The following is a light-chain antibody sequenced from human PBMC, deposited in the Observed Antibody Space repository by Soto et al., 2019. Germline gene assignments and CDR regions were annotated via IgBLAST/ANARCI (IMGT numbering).Light chain of an antibody. CDR3: QRRSNWPLT. CDR2: DAS. Sequence: EIVLTQSPATLSLSPGERATLSCRASQSVSSYLAWYQQKPGQAPRLLIYDASNRATGIPARFSGSGSWTDFTLTSSSLDPEEFAVYYCQRRSNWPLTFGGGTKVEIK. J-gene: IGKJ4*01. V-gene: IGKV3-11*01. CDR1: QSVSSY.